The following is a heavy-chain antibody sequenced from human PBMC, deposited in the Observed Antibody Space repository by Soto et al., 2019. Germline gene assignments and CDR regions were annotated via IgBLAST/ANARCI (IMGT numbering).Heavy chain of an antibody. J-gene: IGHJ6*02. V-gene: IGHV1-69*13. D-gene: IGHD2-2*01. CDR1: GGTFSSYA. CDR2: IIPICGTT. CDR3: ARDEVVVVPAAIWNYYYGMDV. Sequence: GASVKVSCKASGGTFSSYAISWVRQAPGQGLEWMGGIIPICGTTNYAQKFQGRVTITADESTSTAYMELSSLRSEDTAVYYCARDEVVVVPAAIWNYYYGMDVWGQGTTVTVSS.